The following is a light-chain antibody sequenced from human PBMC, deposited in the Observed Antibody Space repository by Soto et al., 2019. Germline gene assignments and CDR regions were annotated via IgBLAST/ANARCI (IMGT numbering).Light chain of an antibody. CDR2: GNS. CDR1: SSNIGAGYD. J-gene: IGLJ1*01. V-gene: IGLV1-40*01. CDR3: QSHESSLSGPGDV. Sequence: QSVLTQPPSVSGAPGQRVTISCTGSSSNIGAGYDVHWYQQLPGTAPKLLIYGNSNRPSGVPDRFSGSKSGTSASLAITGLQAEDEADYYCQSHESSLSGPGDVFGTGTKVTVL.